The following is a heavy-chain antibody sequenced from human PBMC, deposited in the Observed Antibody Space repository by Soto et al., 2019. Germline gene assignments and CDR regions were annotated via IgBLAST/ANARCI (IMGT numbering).Heavy chain of an antibody. Sequence: PSETLSLTCTVSGGSISSSSYYWGWIRQPPGKGLEWIGSIYYSGSTYYNPSLKSRVTISVDTSKNQFSLKLSSVTASVTAVYYCARLNYYGSGPWLDVWGQGTTVTVSS. CDR2: IYYSGST. D-gene: IGHD3-10*01. CDR3: ARLNYYGSGPWLDV. J-gene: IGHJ6*02. V-gene: IGHV4-39*01. CDR1: GGSISSSSYY.